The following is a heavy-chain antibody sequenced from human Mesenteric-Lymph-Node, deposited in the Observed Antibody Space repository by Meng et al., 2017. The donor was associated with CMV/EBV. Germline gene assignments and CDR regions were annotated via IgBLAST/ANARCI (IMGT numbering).Heavy chain of an antibody. J-gene: IGHJ5*02. V-gene: IGHV1-2*02. CDR3: ASVVRAPNGYDP. CDR2: INPNSGDT. CDR1: GYTFTDYY. D-gene: IGHD1-26*01. Sequence: ASVKVSCKASGYTFTDYYIHWVRQAPGQGLEWVGWINPNSGDTGSAPNFRGRVTLTRDTSISTAYMELTILRFDDTTVYYFASVVRAPNGYDPWGQGTLVTVSS.